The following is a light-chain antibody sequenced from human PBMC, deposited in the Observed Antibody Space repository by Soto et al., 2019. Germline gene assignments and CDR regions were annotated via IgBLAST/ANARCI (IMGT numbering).Light chain of an antibody. CDR3: QQRYSPPYT. V-gene: IGKV1-39*01. CDR2: SAA. Sequence: DIQMTQSPSSLSASVGDRVTITCRASQTISNYLNWYQQKPGKAPKLLIYSAAGLQSGVPSRFSGSRSGTDFTLTISSLQPEDFATYYCQQRYSPPYTFGQGTKLEIK. CDR1: QTISNY. J-gene: IGKJ2*01.